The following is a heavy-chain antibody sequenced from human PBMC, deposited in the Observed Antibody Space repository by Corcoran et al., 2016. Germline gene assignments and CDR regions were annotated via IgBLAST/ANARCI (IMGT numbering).Heavy chain of an antibody. CDR3: ARQGSGDKGSYY. V-gene: IGHV5-51*01. CDR1: GDTFTTYW. CDR2: IYPADSDT. J-gene: IGHJ4*02. Sequence: EVQLVQSGAEVKKPGESLKISCKGSGDTFTTYWITWVRQMPGPGLEWMGVIYPADSDTRYSPSFHGQVTISADKSTSTAYLQWSSLKASDTAMYFCARQGSGDKGSYYWGQGTRVTVSS. D-gene: IGHD2-21*01.